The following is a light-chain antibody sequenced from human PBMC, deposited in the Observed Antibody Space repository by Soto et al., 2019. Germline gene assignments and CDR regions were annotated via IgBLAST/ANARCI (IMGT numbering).Light chain of an antibody. CDR3: QHYVSSPTWT. Sequence: EIVLTQSPGTLSLSPGERATLSCRASQSITRSFLVWYQQKPGQTPRLLIHGASIRATGIPDRFSGSGSGTDFSLTINRLEPEDFAVYYCQHYVSSPTWTFGQGTKVEIK. CDR1: QSITRSF. CDR2: GAS. V-gene: IGKV3-20*01. J-gene: IGKJ1*01.